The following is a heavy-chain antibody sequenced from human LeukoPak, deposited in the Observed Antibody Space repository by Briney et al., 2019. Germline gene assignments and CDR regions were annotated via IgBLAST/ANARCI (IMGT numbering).Heavy chain of an antibody. Sequence: PGGSLRLSCAASGFTFSSYWMSWVRQAPGKGRDGVANKKQDGGGKYYLDSGRGRFTISRDNAKNSLYLQMNSQRAEDTAVYYCARDSRDYYYYMDVWGKGTTVTVSS. CDR1: GFTFSSYW. V-gene: IGHV3-7*01. CDR2: KKQDGGGK. J-gene: IGHJ6*03. CDR3: ARDSRDYYYYMDV.